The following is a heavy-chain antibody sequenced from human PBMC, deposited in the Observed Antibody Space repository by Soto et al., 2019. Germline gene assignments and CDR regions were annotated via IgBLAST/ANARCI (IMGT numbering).Heavy chain of an antibody. CDR3: TTDGGEDYDFWSGYYRARKKSYYYYGMDV. D-gene: IGHD3-3*01. CDR2: IKSKTDGGTT. CDR1: GFTFSTAW. Sequence: GGSLRLSCAASGFTFSTAWMNLVRQAQGKGLEWVGRIKSKTDGGTTDYAAPVKGRFTISRDDSKNTLYLQMNSLKTEDTAVYYCTTDGGEDYDFWSGYYRARKKSYYYYGMDVWGQGTTVTVSS. J-gene: IGHJ6*02. V-gene: IGHV3-15*07.